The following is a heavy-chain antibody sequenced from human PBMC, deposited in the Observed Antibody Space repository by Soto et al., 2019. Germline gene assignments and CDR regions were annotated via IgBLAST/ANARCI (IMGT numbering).Heavy chain of an antibody. Sequence: PGESLKISCTGSGYSFAVYWITWVRQAPGQGLEWMGWINPNSGGTNYAQKFQGRVTMTRDTSISTAYMELSRLRSDDTAVYYCTRDQGGWSPPLYWGQGALVTVSS. D-gene: IGHD2-15*01. V-gene: IGHV1-2*02. CDR1: GYSFAVYW. CDR2: INPNSGGT. CDR3: TRDQGGWSPPLY. J-gene: IGHJ4*02.